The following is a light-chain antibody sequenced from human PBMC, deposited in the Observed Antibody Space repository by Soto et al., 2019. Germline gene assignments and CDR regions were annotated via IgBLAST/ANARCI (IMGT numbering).Light chain of an antibody. CDR1: QSVSTS. CDR3: QVRDEWPS. CDR2: DAS. V-gene: IGKV3-11*01. J-gene: IGKJ1*01. Sequence: IVLTQSPVTLAVSPGESAVLSCRASQSVSTSLAWYQHKPGQAPRLFIYDASKRTPGIPARFTGSGSGAHFTLTISRLEPEVIADYYCQVRDEWPSFGQGTKVEIK.